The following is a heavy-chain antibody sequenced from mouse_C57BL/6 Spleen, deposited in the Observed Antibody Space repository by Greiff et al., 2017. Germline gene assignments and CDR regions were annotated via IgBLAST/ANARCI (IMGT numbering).Heavy chain of an antibody. J-gene: IGHJ4*01. Sequence: EVKLQQSGPELVKPGASVKISCKASGYTFTDYYMNWVKQSHGKSLEWIGDINPNNGGTSYNQKFKGKATLTVDKSSSTAYMELRSLTSEDSAVYYRARSYYDYYAMDYWGQGTSVTVSS. V-gene: IGHV1-26*01. CDR3: ARSYYDYYAMDY. D-gene: IGHD2-1*01. CDR1: GYTFTDYY. CDR2: INPNNGGT.